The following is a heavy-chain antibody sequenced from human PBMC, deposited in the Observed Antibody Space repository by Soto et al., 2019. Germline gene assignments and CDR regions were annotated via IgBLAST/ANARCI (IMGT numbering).Heavy chain of an antibody. CDR1: GWSLSGYY. J-gene: IGHJ5*02. CDR2: INHSGST. D-gene: IGHD6-13*01. CDR3: ARGPSSWYLIGNWFDP. Sequence: EXLSLTSAVSGWSLSGYYWSWILQPPGKGLEWIGEINHSGSTNYNPSLKSRVTISVDTSKNQFSLKLSSVTAADTAVYYRARGPSSWYLIGNWFDPWGQGTLVTVYS. V-gene: IGHV4-34*01.